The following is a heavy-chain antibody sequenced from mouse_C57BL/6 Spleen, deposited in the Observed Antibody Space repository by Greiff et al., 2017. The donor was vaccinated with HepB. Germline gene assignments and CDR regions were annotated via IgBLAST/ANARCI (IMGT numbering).Heavy chain of an antibody. CDR2: INPNNGGT. D-gene: IGHD2-3*01. V-gene: IGHV1-26*01. CDR1: GYTFTDYY. J-gene: IGHJ2*01. CDR3: ARKGDGYYFDY. Sequence: EVKLQQSGPELVKPGASVKISCKASGYTFTDYYMNWVKQSHGKSLEWIGDINPNNGGTSYNQKFKGKATLTVDKSSSTAYMELRSLTSEDSAVYYCARKGDGYYFDYWGQGTTLTVSS.